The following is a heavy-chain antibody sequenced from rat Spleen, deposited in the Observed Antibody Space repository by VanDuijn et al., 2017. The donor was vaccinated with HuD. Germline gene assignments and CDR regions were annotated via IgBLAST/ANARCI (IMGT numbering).Heavy chain of an antibody. CDR2: ISYDGRNT. J-gene: IGHJ2*01. V-gene: IGHV5S13*01. CDR3: ARHRNYGGIPFDY. D-gene: IGHD1-11*01. Sequence: EVQLVESGGGVVQPGRSLKLSCAASGFTFSNYDMAWVRQVPTMGLEWVASISYDGRNTYYPDSVKGRFTISRDTAQNTLYLQMNSPTSEDTATYYCARHRNYGGIPFDYWGQGVMVKVSS. CDR1: GFTFSNYD.